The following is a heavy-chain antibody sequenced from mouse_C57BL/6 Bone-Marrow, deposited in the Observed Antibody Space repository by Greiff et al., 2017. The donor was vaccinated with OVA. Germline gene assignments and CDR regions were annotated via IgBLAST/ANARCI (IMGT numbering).Heavy chain of an antibody. V-gene: IGHV5-6*01. CDR2: ISSGGSYT. D-gene: IGHD1-3*01. J-gene: IGHJ4*01. Sequence: EVKLQESGGDLVKPGGSLKLSCAASGFTFSSYGMSWVRQTPDKRLEWVATISSGGSYTYYPDSVKGRFTISRDNAKNTLYLQMSSLKSEDTAMYYCARHLLKSLYYAMDYWGQGTSGTVSS. CDR3: ARHLLKSLYYAMDY. CDR1: GFTFSSYG.